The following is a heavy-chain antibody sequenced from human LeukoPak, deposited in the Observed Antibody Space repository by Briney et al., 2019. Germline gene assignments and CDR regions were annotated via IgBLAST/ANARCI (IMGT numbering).Heavy chain of an antibody. V-gene: IGHV3-21*01. CDR3: AREMWDSSSWYGALDI. D-gene: IGHD6-13*01. Sequence: PGGSLRLSCAASGFTFSSYSMNWVRQAPGKGLEWVSSISSSSSYIYYADSVKGRFTISRDNAKNSLYLQMNSLRAEDTAVYYCAREMWDSSSWYGALDIWGQGTMVTVSS. CDR1: GFTFSSYS. CDR2: ISSSSSYI. J-gene: IGHJ3*02.